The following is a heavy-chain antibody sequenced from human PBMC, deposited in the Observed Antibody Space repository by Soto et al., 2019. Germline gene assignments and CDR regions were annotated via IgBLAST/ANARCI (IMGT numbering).Heavy chain of an antibody. CDR2: ISNDENIR. V-gene: IGHV3-33*01. D-gene: IGHD5-12*01. CDR1: GFNFGNFG. CDR3: ARGVRGVLDY. Sequence: PGGSLRLSCVASGFNFGNFGRHWVRQAPGKGLEWVTVISNDENIRQDSVRGRFAIARDNSKNTLYLQLTSLRAEDTAIYYCARGVRGVLDYWGQGTLVTVSS. J-gene: IGHJ4*02.